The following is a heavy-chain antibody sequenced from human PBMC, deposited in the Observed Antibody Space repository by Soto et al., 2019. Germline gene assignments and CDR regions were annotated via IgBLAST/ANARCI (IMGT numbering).Heavy chain of an antibody. D-gene: IGHD3-10*01. V-gene: IGHV4-31*03. Sequence: QVQLQESGPGLVKPSQTLSLTCTVSGGSITSGGYYWSWIRQHPGKGLEWLGYIYDSGSTFYNPSLTRRITLSVDTSKNQFSLKLSSVPVADTAVYFCARKQAGYFYGIDYWGQGTLVTVSS. CDR2: IYDSGST. CDR3: ARKQAGYFYGIDY. J-gene: IGHJ4*02. CDR1: GGSITSGGYY.